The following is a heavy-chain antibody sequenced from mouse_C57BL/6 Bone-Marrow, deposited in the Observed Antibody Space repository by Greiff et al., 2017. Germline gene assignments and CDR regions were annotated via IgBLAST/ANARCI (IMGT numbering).Heavy chain of an antibody. CDR2: IYPGSGST. D-gene: IGHD2-3*01. V-gene: IGHV1-55*01. CDR1: GYTFTSYW. Sequence: QVQLQQPGAELVKPGASVKMSCKASGYTFTSYWITWVKPRPGQGLEWIGDIYPGSGSTNYHEKFKSKATLTVDTSSSTAYMQLSSLTSEDSAVYYCARDGYSTSYYFDYWGQGTTLTVSS. J-gene: IGHJ2*01. CDR3: ARDGYSTSYYFDY.